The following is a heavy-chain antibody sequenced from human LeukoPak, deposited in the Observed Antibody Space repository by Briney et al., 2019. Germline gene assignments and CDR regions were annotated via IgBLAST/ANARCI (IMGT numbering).Heavy chain of an antibody. D-gene: IGHD3-9*01. J-gene: IGHJ4*02. CDR2: INPNSGGT. Sequence: ASVKVSCKASGYTFTSYGISWVRQATGQGLEWMGWINPNSGGTNYAQKFQGRVTMTRDTSISTAYMELSRLRSDDTAVYYCAREGYFDWLLRGYFDYWGQGTLVTVSS. CDR3: AREGYFDWLLRGYFDY. V-gene: IGHV1-2*02. CDR1: GYTFTSYG.